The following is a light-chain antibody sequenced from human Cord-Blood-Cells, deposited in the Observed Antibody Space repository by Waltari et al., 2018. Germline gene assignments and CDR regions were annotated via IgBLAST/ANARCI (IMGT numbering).Light chain of an antibody. Sequence: QSALTQPASVSGSPGQSITISCTGTSSDVGGYNYVSWYQQHPGKAPKLMIYDVSKRPSGVSNRFSGSKSGNTASLTISGLQAEDEADYYRGSSTSSSTWVFGGGTKLTVL. CDR1: SSDVGGYNY. V-gene: IGLV2-14*01. CDR2: DVS. J-gene: IGLJ3*02. CDR3: GSSTSSSTWV.